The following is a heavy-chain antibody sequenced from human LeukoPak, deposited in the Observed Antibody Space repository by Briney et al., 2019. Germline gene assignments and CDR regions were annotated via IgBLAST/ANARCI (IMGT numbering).Heavy chain of an antibody. J-gene: IGHJ5*02. CDR1: GGSISSGGYY. D-gene: IGHD6-13*01. CDR3: ARDLGGRFLYSSSWNWFDP. V-gene: IGHV4-31*03. Sequence: PSQTLSLTCTVSGGSISSGGYYWSWIRQHPGKGLEWIGYIYYSGSTYYNPSLKSRVTISVDTSKNQFSLKLSSVTAADTAVYYCARDLGGRFLYSSSWNWFDPWGQGTLVTVSS. CDR2: IYYSGST.